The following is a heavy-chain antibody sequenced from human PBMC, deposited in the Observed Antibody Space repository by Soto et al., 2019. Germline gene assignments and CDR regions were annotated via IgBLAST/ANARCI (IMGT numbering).Heavy chain of an antibody. D-gene: IGHD3-10*01. CDR3: VHYVSASPAGWFDP. Sequence: QITLKESGPTLVKPTQTLTLTCSFSGLSLSTSGEAVGWIRQPPGKALEWLALIYWDDDKLFNPTLKTRLTTAKDTAKNQVVLTLTNMDPVDTATYSSVHYVSASPAGWFDPWGQGILVTVSS. CDR2: IYWDDDK. CDR1: GLSLSTSGEA. J-gene: IGHJ5*02. V-gene: IGHV2-5*02.